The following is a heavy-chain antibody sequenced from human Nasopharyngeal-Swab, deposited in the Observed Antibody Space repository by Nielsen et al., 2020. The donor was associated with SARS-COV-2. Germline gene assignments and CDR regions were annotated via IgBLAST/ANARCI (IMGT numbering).Heavy chain of an antibody. CDR2: ISGSGGST. Sequence: GESLKISCAASGFTFSSYAMSRVRQAPGKGLEWVSAISGSGGSTYYADSVKGRFTISRDNSKNTLYLQMNSLRAEDTAVYYCAKDPDYSNLNWFDPWGQGTLVTVSS. D-gene: IGHD4-11*01. CDR1: GFTFSSYA. J-gene: IGHJ5*02. CDR3: AKDPDYSNLNWFDP. V-gene: IGHV3-23*01.